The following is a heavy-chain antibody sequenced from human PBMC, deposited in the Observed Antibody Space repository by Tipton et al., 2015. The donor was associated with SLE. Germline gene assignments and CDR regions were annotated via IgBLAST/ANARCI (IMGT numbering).Heavy chain of an antibody. J-gene: IGHJ6*03. CDR2: IYNGGST. CDR3: ARYYYMDV. V-gene: IGHV3-66*02. Sequence: GSLRLSCAASGFTVSSGYMSWVRQAPGKRLEWVSVIYNGGSTYYADSVNGRFTISKDISKNTLYLQMNSLRTEDTAVYYCARYYYMDVWGKGTTVTVSS. CDR1: GFTVSSGY.